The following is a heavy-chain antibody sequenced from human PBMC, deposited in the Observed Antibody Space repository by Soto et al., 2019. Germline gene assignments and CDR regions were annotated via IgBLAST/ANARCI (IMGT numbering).Heavy chain of an antibody. V-gene: IGHV2-5*02. J-gene: IGHJ4*02. Sequence: QITLKESGPTLVKPTQTLTLTCTFSGFSLSTSGVGVGWIRQPPGKALEWLALIYWDDDKRYRPPLKSRLTITKDTSKIQVVLTLTKLDTVDTATYYCARGGWTTYYSPFCDSWGQGTLVTVSS. CDR1: GFSLSTSGVG. CDR2: IYWDDDK. D-gene: IGHD3-10*01. CDR3: ARGGWTTYYSPFCDS.